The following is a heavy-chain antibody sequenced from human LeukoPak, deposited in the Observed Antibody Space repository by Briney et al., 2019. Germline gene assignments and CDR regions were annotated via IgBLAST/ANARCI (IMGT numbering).Heavy chain of an antibody. CDR3: ARVQGSNHYYYGMDV. Sequence: SENLSITCTVCGGSISTYYWSWIRQPPGGGLEWIGYISYGGGISYNPSLQSRLTMSVDASKNQFALKLSSVTAADTAVYYCARVQGSNHYYYGMDVWGQGATVTVPS. D-gene: IGHD4-11*01. CDR2: ISYGGGI. V-gene: IGHV4-59*01. CDR1: GGSISTYY. J-gene: IGHJ6*02.